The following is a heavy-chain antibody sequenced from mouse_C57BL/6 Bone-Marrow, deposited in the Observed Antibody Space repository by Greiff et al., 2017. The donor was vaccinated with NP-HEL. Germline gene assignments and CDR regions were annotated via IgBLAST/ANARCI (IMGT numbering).Heavy chain of an antibody. D-gene: IGHD2-3*01. V-gene: IGHV1-81*01. Sequence: VKLQESGAELARPGASVKLSCKASGYTFTSYGISWVKQRTGQGLEWIGEIYPRSGNTYYNEKFKGKATLTADKSSSTAYMELRSLTSEDSAVYFCARWLLHYAMDYWGQGTSVTVSS. J-gene: IGHJ4*01. CDR1: GYTFTSYG. CDR3: ARWLLHYAMDY. CDR2: IYPRSGNT.